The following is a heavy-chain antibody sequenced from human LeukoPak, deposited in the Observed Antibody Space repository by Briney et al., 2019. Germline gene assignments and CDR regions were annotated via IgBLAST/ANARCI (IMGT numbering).Heavy chain of an antibody. Sequence: SETLSLTCTVSGGSISSYYWSWIRQPPGKGLEWVGYIYYSGSTNYNPSLKSRVTTSVDTSKNQFSLKLSSVTAADTAVYYCARGGSSSWYSLDYWGQGTLVTVSS. V-gene: IGHV4-59*01. D-gene: IGHD6-13*01. CDR2: IYYSGST. J-gene: IGHJ4*02. CDR1: GGSISSYY. CDR3: ARGGSSSWYSLDY.